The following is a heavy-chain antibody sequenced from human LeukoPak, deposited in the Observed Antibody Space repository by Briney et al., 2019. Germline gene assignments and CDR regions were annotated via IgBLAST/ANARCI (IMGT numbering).Heavy chain of an antibody. CDR2: INPNSGDT. CDR1: GYTFTGYY. J-gene: IGHJ6*02. D-gene: IGHD3-10*01. Sequence: ASVKVSCKASGYTFTGYYMHWVRQAPGQGLEWMGWINPNSGDTSYAQKFQGRVTMTRDTSTSTVYMELSSLRSEDTAVYYCARVAMVRRTQVFYYYYGMDVWGQGTTVTVSS. CDR3: ARVAMVRRTQVFYYYYGMDV. V-gene: IGHV1-2*02.